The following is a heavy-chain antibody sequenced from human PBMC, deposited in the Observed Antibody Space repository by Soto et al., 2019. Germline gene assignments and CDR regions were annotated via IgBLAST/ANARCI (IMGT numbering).Heavy chain of an antibody. CDR3: ARGPGVVVAAFDY. CDR2: IIPILGIA. D-gene: IGHD2-15*01. Sequence: QVQPVQSGAEVKKPGSSVKVSCKASGGTFSRYTISWVRQAPGQGLEWMGRIIPILGIANYAQKFQGRVTITADKSTSTAYMELSSLRSEDTAVYYCARGPGVVVAAFDYWGKGTLVTVSS. CDR1: GGTFSRYT. V-gene: IGHV1-69*02. J-gene: IGHJ4*02.